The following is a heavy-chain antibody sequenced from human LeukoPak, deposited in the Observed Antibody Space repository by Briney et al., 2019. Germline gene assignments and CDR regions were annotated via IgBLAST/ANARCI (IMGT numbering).Heavy chain of an antibody. D-gene: IGHD3-10*01. Sequence: GGSLRLSCAASGFTFSSYEMSWVRQAPGKGLEWVSYISSSGSTIYYADSVKGRFTISRDNAKNSLYLQMNSLRAEDTAVYYCARGDGSGSYHINGVDYWGQGTLVTVSS. J-gene: IGHJ4*02. V-gene: IGHV3-48*03. CDR2: ISSSGSTI. CDR1: GFTFSSYE. CDR3: ARGDGSGSYHINGVDY.